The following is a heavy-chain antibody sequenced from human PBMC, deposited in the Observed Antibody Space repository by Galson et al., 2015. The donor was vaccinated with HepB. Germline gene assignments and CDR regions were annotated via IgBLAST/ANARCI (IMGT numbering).Heavy chain of an antibody. CDR2: IYYSGST. D-gene: IGHD3-16*02. J-gene: IGHJ4*02. CDR3: AREGWSSTFGGVIDY. Sequence: LSLTCTVSGDSISRYYWTWIRQPPGKGLEWIGYIYYSGSTNYNPSLKSRVTISVDTSKNQFSLKLSSVTAAGTAVYYCAREGWSSTFGGVIDYWGQGTLVTVSS. V-gene: IGHV4-59*01. CDR1: GDSISRYY.